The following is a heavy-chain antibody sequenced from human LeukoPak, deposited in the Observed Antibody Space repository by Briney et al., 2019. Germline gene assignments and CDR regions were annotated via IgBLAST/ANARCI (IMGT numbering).Heavy chain of an antibody. CDR2: INHSGST. Sequence: SETLSLTCAVYGGSFSGYYWSWIRQPPGEGLEWIGEINHSGSTNYNPSLKSRVTISVDTSKNQFSLKLSSVTAADTAVYYCARVCYRKPYYYYGMDVWGQGTTVTVSS. J-gene: IGHJ6*02. CDR3: ARVCYRKPYYYYGMDV. V-gene: IGHV4-34*01. D-gene: IGHD2-15*01. CDR1: GGSFSGYY.